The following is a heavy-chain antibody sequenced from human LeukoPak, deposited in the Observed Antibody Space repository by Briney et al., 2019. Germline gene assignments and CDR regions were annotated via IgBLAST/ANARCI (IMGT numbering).Heavy chain of an antibody. V-gene: IGHV1-2*02. Sequence: ASVKVSCKASGYTFTVYYMHWVRQAPGQGLEWMGWINPNSGGTNYAQKFQGRVTMTRDTSISTAYVELSRLRSDDTAVYYCARYIVVVPAAEYFDYWGQGTLVTVSS. CDR1: GYTFTVYY. J-gene: IGHJ4*02. CDR2: INPNSGGT. D-gene: IGHD2-2*01. CDR3: ARYIVVVPAAEYFDY.